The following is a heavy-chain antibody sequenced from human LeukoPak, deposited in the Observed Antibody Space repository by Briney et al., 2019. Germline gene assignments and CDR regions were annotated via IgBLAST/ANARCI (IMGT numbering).Heavy chain of an antibody. V-gene: IGHV4-39*01. CDR2: IYYSGST. CDR3: ARHTPGIVVLITTAGFDY. CDR1: GGSITSSSYY. J-gene: IGHJ4*02. D-gene: IGHD3-22*01. Sequence: SETLSLTCTVSGGSITSSSYYWGWIRQPPGKGLEWIRSIYYSGSTYYNPSLKSRVTISVDTSKNQFSLKLSSVTAADTAVYYCARHTPGIVVLITTAGFDYWGQGTLVTVSS.